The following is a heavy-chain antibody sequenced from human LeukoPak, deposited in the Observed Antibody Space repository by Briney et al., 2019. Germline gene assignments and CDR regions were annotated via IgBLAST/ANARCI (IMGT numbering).Heavy chain of an antibody. D-gene: IGHD6-6*01. V-gene: IGHV4-59*08. CDR1: GGSISSLY. Sequence: SETLSLTCSVSGGSISSLYWSWIRQPPGKGLEWIGYIYYTGSTNYNPSLKSRVTIFVEMSKNQFSLRLSSVTAADTALYYCARHRAYSSASPFDYWGQGTLVTVSS. CDR2: IYYTGST. J-gene: IGHJ4*02. CDR3: ARHRAYSSASPFDY.